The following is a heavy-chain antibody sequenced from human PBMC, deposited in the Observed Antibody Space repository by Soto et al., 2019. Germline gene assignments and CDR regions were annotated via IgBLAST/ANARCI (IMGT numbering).Heavy chain of an antibody. J-gene: IGHJ3*02. Sequence: QITLKESGPTLVKPTQTLTLTCTFSGFSLSTSGVGVGWIRQPPGKALEWLALIYWDDDKRYSPSLKSRLTLTKDTSKNQVVLTMTNMDPVDTATYYCALYGSGYAFDIWGQGTMVTVSS. D-gene: IGHD3-10*01. CDR2: IYWDDDK. V-gene: IGHV2-5*02. CDR1: GFSLSTSGVG. CDR3: ALYGSGYAFDI.